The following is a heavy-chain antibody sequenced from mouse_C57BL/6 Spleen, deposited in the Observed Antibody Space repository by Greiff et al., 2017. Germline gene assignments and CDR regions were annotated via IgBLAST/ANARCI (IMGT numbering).Heavy chain of an antibody. J-gene: IGHJ4*01. Sequence: QVQLQQSGAELVRPGASVTLSCKASGYTFTDYEMHWVKQTPVHGLEWIGAIDPETGGTAYNQKFKGKAILTADKSSSTAYMELRSLTSEDSAVYYCTRWADGAMDYWGQGTSVTVSS. CDR1: GYTFTDYE. CDR3: TRWADGAMDY. CDR2: IDPETGGT. V-gene: IGHV1-15*01.